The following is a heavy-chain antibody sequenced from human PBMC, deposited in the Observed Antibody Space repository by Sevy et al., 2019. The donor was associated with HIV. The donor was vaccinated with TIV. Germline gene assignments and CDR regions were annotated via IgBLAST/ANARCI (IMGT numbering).Heavy chain of an antibody. Sequence: ASVNVSCKVSGYTLTQLSMHWVRQTPGKGLEWMGTFDPEDGETIYAQKFQGRVTMTEDTSTDTAYMELSSLRSEDTAVFYCAVTKDYYDNSAYPFDYWGQGTLVTVSS. D-gene: IGHD3-22*01. CDR2: FDPEDGET. J-gene: IGHJ4*02. V-gene: IGHV1-24*01. CDR1: GYTLTQLS. CDR3: AVTKDYYDNSAYPFDY.